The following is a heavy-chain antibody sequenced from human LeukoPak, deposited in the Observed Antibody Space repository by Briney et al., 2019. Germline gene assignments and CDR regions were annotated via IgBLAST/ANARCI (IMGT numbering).Heavy chain of an antibody. CDR1: GYTFTSYG. V-gene: IGHV1-18*01. CDR2: ISAYNGNV. J-gene: IGHJ4*02. CDR3: ARETTPRYDSSGYRPPLFDY. Sequence: ASVKVSCKSSGYTFTSYGISWVRQAPGQGLEWMGWISAYNGNVNYAQKLQGRVTMTTDTSTSTAYMELRSLGSDDTAVYYCARETTPRYDSSGYRPPLFDYWGQGTLVTVSS. D-gene: IGHD3-22*01.